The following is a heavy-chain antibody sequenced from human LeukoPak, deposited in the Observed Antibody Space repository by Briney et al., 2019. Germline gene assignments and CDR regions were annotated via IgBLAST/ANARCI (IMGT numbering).Heavy chain of an antibody. CDR3: VRGLWPGCDWHFDL. Sequence: SETLSLTCTVPGGSFSSYYWSWVRQPAGKGLEWIGRFDFSGSTNYNPSLKSRVTMSGDKSKNQFSLKLNSVTAADTAVYYCVRGLWPGCDWHFDLWGRGTLVTVSS. CDR1: GGSFSSYY. J-gene: IGHJ2*01. V-gene: IGHV4-4*07. CDR2: FDFSGST.